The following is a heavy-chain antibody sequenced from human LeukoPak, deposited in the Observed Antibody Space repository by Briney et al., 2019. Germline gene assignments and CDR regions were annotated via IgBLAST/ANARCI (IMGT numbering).Heavy chain of an antibody. D-gene: IGHD2-8*01. CDR2: ISWNSGSI. J-gene: IGHJ4*02. CDR3: ARTNGGIFDY. Sequence: PGRSLRLSCAASGFTFDDYAMHWVRQAPGKGLEWVSGISWNSGSIGYADSVKGRFTISRDNAKNTLYLQMNSLRAEDTAVYYCARTNGGIFDYWGQGTLVTVSS. CDR1: GFTFDDYA. V-gene: IGHV3-9*01.